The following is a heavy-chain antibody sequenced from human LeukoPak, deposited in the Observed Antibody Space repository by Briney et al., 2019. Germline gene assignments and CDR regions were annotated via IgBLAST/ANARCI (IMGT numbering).Heavy chain of an antibody. CDR1: GFTFSSYW. CDR2: INSDGSST. V-gene: IGHV3-74*01. CDR3: ARRVVVAAAPYYFDY. Sequence: PGGSLRLSCAASGFTFSSYWMHWVRQGPGKGLVWVSRINSDGSSTNYADSVRGQFTTSRDNAENTLYLQMNSLRVEDTAVYYCARRVVVAAAPYYFDYWGQGTLVTVSS. J-gene: IGHJ4*02. D-gene: IGHD2-2*01.